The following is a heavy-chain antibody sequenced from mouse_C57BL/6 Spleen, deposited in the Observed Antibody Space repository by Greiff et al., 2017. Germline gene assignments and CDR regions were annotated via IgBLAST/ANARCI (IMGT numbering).Heavy chain of an antibody. CDR2: IYPRSGNT. J-gene: IGHJ1*03. CDR3: AREKEEGNSLYFDV. D-gene: IGHD2-1*01. V-gene: IGHV1-81*01. CDR1: GYTFTSYG. Sequence: VKLQESGAELARPGASVKLSCKASGYTFTSYGISWVKQRTGQGLEWIGEIYPRSGNTYYNEKFKGKATLTADKSSSTAYMELRSLTSEDSAVYFCAREKEEGNSLYFDVWGTGTTVTVSS.